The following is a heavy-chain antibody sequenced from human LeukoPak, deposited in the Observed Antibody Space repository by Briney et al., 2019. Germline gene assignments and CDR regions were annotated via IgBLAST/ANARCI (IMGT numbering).Heavy chain of an antibody. CDR3: AMSRHYYDSSGYPADY. D-gene: IGHD3-22*01. CDR1: GITFDDYA. CDR2: ISWNSGSI. V-gene: IGHV3-9*01. Sequence: PGGTLRLSCAASGITFDDYAMHWVRQAPGKGLEWVSGISWNSGSIGYADSVKGRFTISRDNAKNSLYLQMNSLRAEDTALYYCAMSRHYYDSSGYPADYWGQGTLVTVSS. J-gene: IGHJ4*02.